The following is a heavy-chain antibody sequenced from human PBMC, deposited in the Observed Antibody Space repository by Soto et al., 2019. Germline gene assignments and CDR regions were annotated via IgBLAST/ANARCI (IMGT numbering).Heavy chain of an antibody. CDR2: ISGNSGSI. J-gene: IGHJ4*02. CDR1: GFTFSTNA. V-gene: IGHV3-9*01. D-gene: IGHD5-12*01. Sequence: GGSLRLSCAASGFTFSTNAISWVRQAPGRGLEWVSGISGNSGSIGYADSVKGRFTISRDNAKNSLYLQMNSLRAEDTALYYCAKARYSGYQYYFDYWGQGTLVTVSS. CDR3: AKARYSGYQYYFDY.